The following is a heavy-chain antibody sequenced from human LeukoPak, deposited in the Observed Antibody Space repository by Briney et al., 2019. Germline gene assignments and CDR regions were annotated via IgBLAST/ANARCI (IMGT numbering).Heavy chain of an antibody. CDR1: GYNFTNYD. D-gene: IGHD3-10*01. CDR3: ARGHYFGSGNFYNGGNWFDP. J-gene: IGHJ5*02. CDR2: MNPNSANT. Sequence: ASVKVSCKASGYNFTNYDINWVRQATGQGLEWMGWMNPNSANTGYAQKFQGRVTMTRDTSISTAYMELSSLRSEDTALYYCARGHYFGSGNFYNGGNWFDPWGQGTLVTVSS. V-gene: IGHV1-8*01.